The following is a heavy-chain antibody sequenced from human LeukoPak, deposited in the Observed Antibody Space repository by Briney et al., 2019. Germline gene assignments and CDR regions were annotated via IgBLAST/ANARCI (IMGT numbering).Heavy chain of an antibody. CDR1: GYTFTSYG. J-gene: IGHJ4*02. CDR2: ISAYNGNT. V-gene: IGHV1-18*01. Sequence: ASVKVSCKASGYTFTSYGISWVRQAPGQGLEWMGWISAYNGNTNYAQKLQGRVTMTTDTSTSTAYMELRSLRSDGTAVYYCARIVEMATISAYFDYWGQGTLVTVSS. D-gene: IGHD5-24*01. CDR3: ARIVEMATISAYFDY.